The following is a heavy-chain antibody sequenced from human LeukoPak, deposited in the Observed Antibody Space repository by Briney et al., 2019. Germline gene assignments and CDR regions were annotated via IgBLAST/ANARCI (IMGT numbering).Heavy chain of an antibody. CDR2: IYYSGST. CDR1: GGSISSYY. D-gene: IGHD4-17*01. Sequence: AETLSLTCTVSGGSISSYYWSWIRQPPGKGLEWIGYIYYSGSTNYNPSLKSRVTISVDTSKNQFSLKLSSVTAADTAVYYCARSHGDYVHINWFDPWGQGTLVTVSS. CDR3: ARSHGDYVHINWFDP. J-gene: IGHJ5*02. V-gene: IGHV4-59*01.